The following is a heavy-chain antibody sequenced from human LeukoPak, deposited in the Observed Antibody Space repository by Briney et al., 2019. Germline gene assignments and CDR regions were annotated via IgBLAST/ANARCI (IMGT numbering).Heavy chain of an antibody. V-gene: IGHV3-7*04. Sequence: GGSLRLSCAASGFTFSSYWMSWVRQAPGKGLEWVANIKQDGSEKYYVDSVKGRFTISRDNAKNSLYLQMNSLRAEDTAVYYCARDRRSGGSSYYFDYWGQGTLVTVS. CDR3: ARDRRSGGSSYYFDY. CDR1: GFTFSSYW. CDR2: IKQDGSEK. D-gene: IGHD2-15*01. J-gene: IGHJ4*02.